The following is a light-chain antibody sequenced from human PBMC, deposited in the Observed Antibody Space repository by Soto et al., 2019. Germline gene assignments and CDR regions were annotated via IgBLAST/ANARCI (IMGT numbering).Light chain of an antibody. Sequence: QSVLTQPASVSGPPGQSITISCTGTNSDVGNYIYVSWYQQRPGKGPKLMIYEVSNRPSGVSNRFSGSKSGNTASMTISGLQAEDEADYYCSSYTSDTTPWTFGTGNKVNVL. CDR3: SSYTSDTTPWT. CDR2: EVS. CDR1: NSDVGNYIY. V-gene: IGLV2-14*01. J-gene: IGLJ1*01.